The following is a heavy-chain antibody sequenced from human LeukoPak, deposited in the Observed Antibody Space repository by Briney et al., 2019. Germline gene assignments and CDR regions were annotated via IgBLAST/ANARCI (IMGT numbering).Heavy chain of an antibody. CDR1: GHTFTAYY. D-gene: IGHD3-10*01. CDR2: INPNRDDT. V-gene: IGHV1-2*02. Sequence: ASVKVSCKASGHTFTAYYIHWVRQAPGQGLEWMGWINPNRDDTNYAQNFQGRVTMTRDTSTSTVYMELSSLRSEDTAVYYCAREDSGLALDYWGQGTLVTVSS. CDR3: AREDSGLALDY. J-gene: IGHJ4*02.